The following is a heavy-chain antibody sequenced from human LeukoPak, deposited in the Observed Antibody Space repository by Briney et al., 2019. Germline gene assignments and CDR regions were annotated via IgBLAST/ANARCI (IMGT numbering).Heavy chain of an antibody. CDR1: GFAISTYA. J-gene: IGHJ4*01. CDR2: LSSGRSP. D-gene: IGHD2-8*02. Sequence: TGGSLRPSCAASGFAISTYAMAWVRQAPGKGLEWISSLSSGRSPSYSDSLEGRLTMSSDNARNTLYLQMDNLRGEDTAMYYCARQLGYCAAGTCYFDSWGHGTQVTVSS. CDR3: ARQLGYCAAGTCYFDS. V-gene: IGHV3-21*04.